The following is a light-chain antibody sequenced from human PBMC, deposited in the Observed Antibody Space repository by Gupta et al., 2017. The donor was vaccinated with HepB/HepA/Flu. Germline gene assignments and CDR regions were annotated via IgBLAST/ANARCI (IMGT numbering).Light chain of an antibody. V-gene: IGLV1-40*01. CDR1: SSNIGAGYD. CDR3: QSYDSSLSGSVV. J-gene: IGLJ2*01. CDR2: GNS. Sequence: QSVLTQPPSVSGAPGPRVTISCTGSSSNIGAGYDVHWYQQLPGTAPKPLIYGNSHRPSGVPDRFSGSKSGTSASLATTGLQAEDEADYYCQSYDSSLSGSVVFGGGTKLTVL.